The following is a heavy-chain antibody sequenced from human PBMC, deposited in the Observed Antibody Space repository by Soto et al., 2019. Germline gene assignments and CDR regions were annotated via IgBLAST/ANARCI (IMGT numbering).Heavy chain of an antibody. CDR3: AKSRHCSGGSCYLSPLDY. J-gene: IGHJ4*02. CDR2: ISGSGGST. Sequence: GGSLRLSCAASGFTFSSYAMSWVRRAPGKGLEWVSAISGSGGSTYYADSVKGRFTISRDNSKNTLYLQMNSLRAEDTAVYYCAKSRHCSGGSCYLSPLDYWGQGTLVTVSS. D-gene: IGHD2-15*01. V-gene: IGHV3-23*01. CDR1: GFTFSSYA.